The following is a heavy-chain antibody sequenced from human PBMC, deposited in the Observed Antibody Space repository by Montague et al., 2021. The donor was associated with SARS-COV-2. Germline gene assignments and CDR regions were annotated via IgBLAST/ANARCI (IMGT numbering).Heavy chain of an antibody. J-gene: IGHJ6*04. CDR1: GGSIRSGSYY. CDR2: IYSSGST. D-gene: IGHD4-17*01. CDR3: ARDYGDYSYYYGMDV. Sequence: TLSLTCTVSGGSIRSGSYYWSWIRQPAGKGLDWIGRIYSSGSTNYNPSLKSRVTMSVDTSKNQFSLKVSSVTAADTAVYYCARDYGDYSYYYGMDVWGKGTTVTVSS. V-gene: IGHV4-61*02.